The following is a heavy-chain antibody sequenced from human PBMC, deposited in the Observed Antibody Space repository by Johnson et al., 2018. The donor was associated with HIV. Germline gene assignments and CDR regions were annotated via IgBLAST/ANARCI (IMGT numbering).Heavy chain of an antibody. CDR1: GFTFSNAW. J-gene: IGHJ3*02. V-gene: IGHV3-15*01. CDR3: TTGKDI. CDR2: VNSKTDGGTT. Sequence: VQLVESGGGLVKPGGSLRLSCAASGFTFSNAWMSWVRQAPGKGLEWVGRVNSKTDGGTTDYAAPVKGRFTISRDDSKNTLYLQMNSLKTEDTAVYYCTTGKDIWGQGTMVTVSS.